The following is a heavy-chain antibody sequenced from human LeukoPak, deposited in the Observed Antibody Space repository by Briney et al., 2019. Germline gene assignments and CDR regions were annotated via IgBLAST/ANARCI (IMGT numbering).Heavy chain of an antibody. V-gene: IGHV4-59*01. J-gene: IGHJ4*02. CDR1: GGSISSYY. D-gene: IGHD3-22*01. CDR2: IYYSGGI. Sequence: PSETLSLTCTVSGGSISSYYWSWIRQPPGKGLEWIGYIYYSGGINYNPSLKSRVTIPVDTSKNQSTIKLSSVTAADTAVYYCARAARSSGYYYCNYFDYWGQGTLVTVSS. CDR3: ARAARSSGYYYCNYFDY.